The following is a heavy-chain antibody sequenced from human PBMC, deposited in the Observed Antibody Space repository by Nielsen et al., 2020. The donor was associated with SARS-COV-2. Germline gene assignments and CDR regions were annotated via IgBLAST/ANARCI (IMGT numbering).Heavy chain of an antibody. CDR3: ARGIRPRHVFDI. CDR1: GGSLTNFY. Sequence: SETLSLTCNVSGGSLTNFYWSWIRQHPGKGLEWIGYIYYSGSTYYNPSLKSRVTISVDTSKNQFSLELTSLTAADTAVYYCARGIRPRHVFDIWGQGTMVTVSS. CDR2: IYYSGST. V-gene: IGHV4-31*03. D-gene: IGHD1-14*01. J-gene: IGHJ3*02.